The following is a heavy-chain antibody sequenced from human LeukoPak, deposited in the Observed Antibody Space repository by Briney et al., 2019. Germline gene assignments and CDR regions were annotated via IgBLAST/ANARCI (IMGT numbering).Heavy chain of an antibody. D-gene: IGHD3-9*01. CDR2: IRYDGSNK. J-gene: IGHJ3*02. CDR1: GFTFSSNG. V-gene: IGHV3-30*02. CDR3: AKDHRPNRYTNDAFDI. Sequence: GGSLRLSCAASGFTFSSNGMHWVRQAPGKGLEWVTFIRYDGSNKYYADSVKGRFTISGDNSKNTLYLHMNSLRAEDTAVYYCAKDHRPNRYTNDAFDIWGQGTMVTVSS.